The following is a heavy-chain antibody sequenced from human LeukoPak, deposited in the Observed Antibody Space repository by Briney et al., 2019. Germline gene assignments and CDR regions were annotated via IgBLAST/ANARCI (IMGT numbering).Heavy chain of an antibody. CDR1: GRSFSGYY. D-gene: IGHD2-2*01. V-gene: IGHV4-34*01. Sequence: SETLSLTCAVYGRSFSGYYWSWIRQPPGKGLEWIREINHSGSTNYNPSLKSRVTISVDTSKNQFSLKLSSVTAADTAVYYCARGPRVPLVPAAEVDPWGQGTLVTVSS. J-gene: IGHJ5*02. CDR3: ARGPRVPLVPAAEVDP. CDR2: INHSGST.